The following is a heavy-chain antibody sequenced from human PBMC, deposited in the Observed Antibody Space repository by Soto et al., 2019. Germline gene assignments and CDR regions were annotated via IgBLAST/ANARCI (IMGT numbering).Heavy chain of an antibody. Sequence: EVQLVESGGALVQPGGSLRLYCTASGFTFNNYDMHWVRQATGKGLEWLSRIGAAGVTYYLGAVHGRFTMSRDNARHSWYLHTKSRSAADTAVYYCVRGVLGPGDYYCGMDVWRQGRTVTVSS. J-gene: IGHJ6*01. CDR2: IGAAGVT. V-gene: IGHV3-13*01. D-gene: IGHD2-8*02. CDR3: VRGVLGPGDYYCGMDV. CDR1: GFTFNNYD.